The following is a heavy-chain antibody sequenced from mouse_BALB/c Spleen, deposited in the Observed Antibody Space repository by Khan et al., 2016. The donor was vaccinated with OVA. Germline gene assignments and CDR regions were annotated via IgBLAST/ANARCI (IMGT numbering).Heavy chain of an antibody. CDR3: NSDDYGAVDY. Sequence: VQLQQPGAELVRSGASVKLSCTASGFNIKDYYINWVRQRPEQGLEWIGWIDPESGDTEYAPKFQDKATITADTSSNTAYLQRRSLTSEDTAVYYCNSDDYGAVDYWGQGTTLTVSS. V-gene: IGHV14-4*02. CDR2: IDPESGDT. CDR1: GFNIKDYY. J-gene: IGHJ2*01. D-gene: IGHD1-2*01.